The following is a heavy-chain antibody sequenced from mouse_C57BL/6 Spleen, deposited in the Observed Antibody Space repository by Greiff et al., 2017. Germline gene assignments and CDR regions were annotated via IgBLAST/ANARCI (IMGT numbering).Heavy chain of an antibody. CDR1: GFTFSSYG. Sequence: EVQLVESGGDLVKPGGSLKLSCAASGFTFSSYGMSWVRQTPDKRLEWVATISSGGSYTYYPDSVKGRFTISRDNAKNTLYLQMSGLKTEDTAMYGCTREEAAKDNYSNGSSRANAMDYWGQGTTVTVSS. V-gene: IGHV5-6*01. CDR3: TREEAAKDNYSNGSSRANAMDY. CDR2: ISSGGSYT. J-gene: IGHJ4*01. D-gene: IGHD1-1*01.